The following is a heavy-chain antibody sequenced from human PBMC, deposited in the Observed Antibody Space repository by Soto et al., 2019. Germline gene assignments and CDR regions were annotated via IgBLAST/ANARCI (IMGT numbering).Heavy chain of an antibody. CDR2: ISNSGGRT. D-gene: IGHD3-22*01. CDR3: AKGVNYYDSSGYYFDY. CDR1: GFTFSSSG. Sequence: GGSLRLSCAASGFTFSSSGMNWVRQAPGKGLEWVSGISNSGGRTYYAGSVKGRFTISRDNSKNTLYLQMNSLRDEDTAVYLCAKGVNYYDSSGYYFDYWGPGTQVTVSS. V-gene: IGHV3-23*01. J-gene: IGHJ4*02.